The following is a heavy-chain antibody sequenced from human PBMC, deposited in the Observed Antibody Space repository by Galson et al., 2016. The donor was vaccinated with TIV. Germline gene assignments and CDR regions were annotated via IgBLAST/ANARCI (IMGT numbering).Heavy chain of an antibody. Sequence: SLRLSCAASGFTFYNFWMSWVRQAPGRGLEWVSGIGGSGGSPNYGDSVKGRFTISRDNSKNILYLQMNSLRAEDTAVYYCAKRPIITIFGAGSNYCDSWGQGTLVTVSS. J-gene: IGHJ4*02. D-gene: IGHD3-3*01. CDR3: AKRPIITIFGAGSNYCDS. CDR1: GFTFYNFW. V-gene: IGHV3-23*01. CDR2: IGGSGGSP.